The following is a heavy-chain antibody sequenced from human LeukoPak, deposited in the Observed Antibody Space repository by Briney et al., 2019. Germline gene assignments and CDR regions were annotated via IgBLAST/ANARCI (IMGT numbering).Heavy chain of an antibody. CDR1: GYTFTGYY. V-gene: IGHV1-2*02. D-gene: IGHD3-10*01. J-gene: IGHJ5*02. CDR2: INPNSGGT. Sequence: ASVKVSCKASGYTFTGYYMHWVRQAPGQGLEWMGWINPNSGGTNYAQKFQGRVTMTRDTSISTAYMELSRLRSDDTAVYYCARERRITMVRGVTFDPWGQGTLSPSPQ. CDR3: ARERRITMVRGVTFDP.